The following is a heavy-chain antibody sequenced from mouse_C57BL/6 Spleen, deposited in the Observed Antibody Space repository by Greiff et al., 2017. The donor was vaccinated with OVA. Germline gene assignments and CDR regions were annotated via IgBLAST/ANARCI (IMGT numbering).Heavy chain of an antibody. CDR2: INPGSGGT. D-gene: IGHD2-14*01. Sequence: LVESGAELVRPGTSVKVSCKASGYAFTNYLIEWVKQRPGQGLEWIGVINPGSGGTNYHEKLKGKATRTADKSSSTAYMQLSSLTSEDSAGYCWARGGIDYAMDYWGQGTSVTVAA. CDR3: ARGGIDYAMDY. CDR1: GYAFTNYL. V-gene: IGHV1-54*01. J-gene: IGHJ4*01.